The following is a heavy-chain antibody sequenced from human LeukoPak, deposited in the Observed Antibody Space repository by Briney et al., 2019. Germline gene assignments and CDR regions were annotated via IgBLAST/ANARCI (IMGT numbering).Heavy chain of an antibody. D-gene: IGHD2-2*01. CDR1: GFTFSSYG. J-gene: IGHJ4*02. CDR2: IQYDGSIE. V-gene: IGHV3-33*01. CDR3: ARDSCGSPSCFDY. Sequence: GGSLRLSCTASGFTFSSYGMHWVRQAPGRGLEWVAAIQYDGSIEYYADSVKGRFTISRDQSKNTLFLQVNSLRAEDTAVYYCARDSCGSPSCFDYWGQGTLVTVSS.